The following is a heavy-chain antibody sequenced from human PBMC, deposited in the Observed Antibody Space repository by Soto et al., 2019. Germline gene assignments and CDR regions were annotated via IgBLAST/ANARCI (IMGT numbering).Heavy chain of an antibody. CDR2: IYYSGST. D-gene: IGHD6-6*01. CDR1: GGSISSYY. J-gene: IGHJ6*03. V-gene: IGHV4-59*01. Sequence: PSETLSLTCTVSGGSISSYYWSWIRQPPGKGLEWIGYIYYSGSTNYNPSLKSRVTISVDTSKNQFSLKLSSVTAADTAVYYCARSYSNASAYRYFYLAVWGKGTTVTVCS. CDR3: ARSYSNASAYRYFYLAV.